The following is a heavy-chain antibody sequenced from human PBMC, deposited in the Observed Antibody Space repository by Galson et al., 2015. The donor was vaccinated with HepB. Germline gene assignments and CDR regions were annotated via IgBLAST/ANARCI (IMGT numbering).Heavy chain of an antibody. D-gene: IGHD1-1*01. CDR1: GFTFSSYA. Sequence: SLRLSCAASGFTFSSYAMHWVRQAPGKGLEWVAVISYDGSNKYYADSVKGRFTISRDNSKNTLYLQMNSLRAEDTAVYYCARDGNGGYFDYWGQGTLVTVSS. CDR2: ISYDGSNK. J-gene: IGHJ4*02. V-gene: IGHV3-30-3*01. CDR3: ARDGNGGYFDY.